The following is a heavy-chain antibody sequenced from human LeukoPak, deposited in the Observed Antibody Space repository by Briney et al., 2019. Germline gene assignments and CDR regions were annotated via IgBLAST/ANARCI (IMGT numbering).Heavy chain of an antibody. Sequence: SETLSLTCAVYGGSFSGYYWSWIRQPPGKGLEWIGEINHSGSTNYNPFLKSRVTISVDTSKNQFSLKLSSVTAADTAVYYCASSGFWSCYKPLDYWGQGTLVTVSS. D-gene: IGHD3-3*01. J-gene: IGHJ4*02. CDR2: INHSGST. CDR1: GGSFSGYY. V-gene: IGHV4-34*01. CDR3: ASSGFWSCYKPLDY.